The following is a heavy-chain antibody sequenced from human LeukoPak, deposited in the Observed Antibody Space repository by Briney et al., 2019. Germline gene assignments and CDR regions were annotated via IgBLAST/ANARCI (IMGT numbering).Heavy chain of an antibody. J-gene: IGHJ4*02. V-gene: IGHV1-18*01. Sequence: ASVKVSCKASGYTFTSYGISWVRQAPGQGLEWMGWIGAYNGNTNYAQKLQGRVTMTTDTSTSTAYMELRSLRSDDTAVYYCARDEQLVPAAMLDYWGQGTLVTVSS. CDR2: IGAYNGNT. CDR3: ARDEQLVPAAMLDY. D-gene: IGHD2-2*01. CDR1: GYTFTSYG.